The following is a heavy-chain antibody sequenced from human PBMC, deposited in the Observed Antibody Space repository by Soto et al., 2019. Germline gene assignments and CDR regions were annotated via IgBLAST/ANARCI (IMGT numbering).Heavy chain of an antibody. CDR3: AKVHYGDHDWYFDL. V-gene: IGHV3-23*01. J-gene: IGHJ2*01. CDR2: ISGSGDST. D-gene: IGHD4-17*01. CDR1: GFTYSAYA. Sequence: EMQLLESGGGLVQPGGSQRLSCAASGFTYSAYAMSWVRQAPGEGLEWVSSISGSGDSTYYADSVEGRFTISRDNSKNTLFLQMNGLRGEDTAVYYCAKVHYGDHDWYFDLWGRGTLVTVSS.